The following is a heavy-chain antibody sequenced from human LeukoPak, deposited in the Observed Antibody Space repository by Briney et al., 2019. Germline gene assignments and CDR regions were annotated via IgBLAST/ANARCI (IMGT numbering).Heavy chain of an antibody. CDR3: ARQTIRYFDY. V-gene: IGHV4-39*01. CDR1: GGSISSSSYY. J-gene: IGHJ4*02. CDR2: IYYGGST. D-gene: IGHD1-14*01. Sequence: SETLSLTCTVSGGSISSSSYYWGWIRQPPGKGLEWIGSIYYGGSTYYNPSLKSRVTISVDTSKNQFSLKLSSVTAAVTAVYYCARQTIRYFDYWGQGTLVTVSS.